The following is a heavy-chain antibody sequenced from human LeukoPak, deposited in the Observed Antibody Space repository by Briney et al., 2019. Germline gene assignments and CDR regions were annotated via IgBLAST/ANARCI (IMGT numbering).Heavy chain of an antibody. Sequence: GGSLRLSCAASGFTFSSYGMHWVRQAPGKGLEWVAVISYDGSNKYYADSVKGRFTISRDNSKNTLYLQMNSLRAEDTAVYYCAKDGWFGETNWFDPWGQGTLVTVSS. CDR1: GFTFSSYG. CDR3: AKDGWFGETNWFDP. V-gene: IGHV3-30*18. CDR2: ISYDGSNK. J-gene: IGHJ5*02. D-gene: IGHD3-10*01.